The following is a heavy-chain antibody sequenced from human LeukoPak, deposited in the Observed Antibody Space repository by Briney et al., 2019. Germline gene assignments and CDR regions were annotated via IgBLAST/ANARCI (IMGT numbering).Heavy chain of an antibody. V-gene: IGHV3-74*01. CDR2: ISPTGSTT. CDR3: ARGPNSNWSGLDF. Sequence: PGGSLRLSCTASVFIFSGHCIHWARHLPWKGLVWVSRISPTGSTTSYADSVKGRFTVSRDNAKNTLYLQVNNLRAEDTAVYYCARGPNSNWSGLDFWGQGTLLTVSS. J-gene: IGHJ4*02. D-gene: IGHD6-6*01. CDR1: VFIFSGHC.